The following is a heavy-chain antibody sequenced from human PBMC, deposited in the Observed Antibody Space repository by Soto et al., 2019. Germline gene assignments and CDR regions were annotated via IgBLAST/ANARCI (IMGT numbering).Heavy chain of an antibody. V-gene: IGHV4-34*01. D-gene: IGHD3-10*01. CDR3: ASGGAWRRSFDY. CDR1: GGSFSGYY. CDR2: INHSGST. Sequence: QVQLQQWGAGLLKPSETLSLTCAVYGGSFSGYYWSWIRQPPGKGLEWIGEINHSGSTNYNPSLKSRVTISVDTSKNQFSLKLSSVTAADTAVYYCASGGAWRRSFDYWGQGTLVTVSS. J-gene: IGHJ4*02.